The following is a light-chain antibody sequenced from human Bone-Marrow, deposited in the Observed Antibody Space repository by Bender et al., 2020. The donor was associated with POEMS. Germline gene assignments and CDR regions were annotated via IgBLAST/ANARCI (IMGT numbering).Light chain of an antibody. CDR3: AAWDDTLDGWV. CDR1: RSNIGSNI. Sequence: QSVLTQPPSVSGTPGQRVTISCSGSRSNIGSNIVNWYQQFPGTAPKLLIYGDNQRPSGVPDRFSASKSGTSASLAISGLQSEDEAEYYCAAWDDTLDGWVFGGGTKLTVL. J-gene: IGLJ3*02. V-gene: IGLV1-44*01. CDR2: GDN.